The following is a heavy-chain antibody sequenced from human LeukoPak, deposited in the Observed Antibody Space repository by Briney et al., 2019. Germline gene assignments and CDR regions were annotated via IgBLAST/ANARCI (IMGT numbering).Heavy chain of an antibody. CDR2: MNPDSGNT. D-gene: IGHD1-7*01. CDR3: ARRVGGSGTTVGY. V-gene: IGHV1-8*01. J-gene: IGHJ4*02. CDR1: GYSFTSFD. Sequence: ASVRVSCKASGYSFTSFDINWVRQATGQGLEWMGWMNPDSGNTDCAQKFQGRVTMTRNPSISTAYMELSNLTSDDTAVYYCARRVGGSGTTVGYWGQGTPVTVSS.